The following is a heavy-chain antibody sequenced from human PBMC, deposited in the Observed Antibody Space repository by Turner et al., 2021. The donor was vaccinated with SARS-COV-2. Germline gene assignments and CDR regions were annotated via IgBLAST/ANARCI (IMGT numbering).Heavy chain of an antibody. J-gene: IGHJ4*02. CDR2: ISGSGGST. V-gene: IGHV3-23*01. D-gene: IGHD2-2*01. CDR3: AKDFFLHQLLFDY. Sequence: EVQLLESGGGLVQPGGSLRLSCAASGFTFSSYAMSWVRQAPGKGLGWVSAISGSGGSTYYADSVKGRFTISRDNSKNTLYLQMNSLRAEETAVYYCAKDFFLHQLLFDYWGQGTLVTVST. CDR1: GFTFSSYA.